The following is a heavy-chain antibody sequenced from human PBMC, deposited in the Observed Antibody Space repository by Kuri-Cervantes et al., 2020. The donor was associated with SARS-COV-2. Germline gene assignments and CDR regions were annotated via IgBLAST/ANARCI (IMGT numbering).Heavy chain of an antibody. CDR1: GGSINNYY. V-gene: IGHV4-59*01. Sequence: ESLKISCTVSGGSINNYYWSWIRQPPGKGLEWIGYIYDSANTNYNTSLRSRVTMSVDTSKDQVSLKLTSVTAADTAVYFRARVGVRSYGVLDYWGQGTLVTVSS. J-gene: IGHJ4*02. CDR2: IYDSANT. D-gene: IGHD5-18*01. CDR3: ARVGVRSYGVLDY.